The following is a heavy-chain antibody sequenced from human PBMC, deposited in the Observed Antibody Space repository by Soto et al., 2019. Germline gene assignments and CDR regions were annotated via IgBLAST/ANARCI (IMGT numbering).Heavy chain of an antibody. J-gene: IGHJ4*02. V-gene: IGHV1-69*01. Sequence: QVQLAQSGAEVRKPGSSVKVSCRASGGSFSDFAFSWVRQAPGQGLEWMGGTIPMFAATKYAQRFQGRIPITADESTRSVYLALSSLTSDDSAVYYCARWGIVAVPAALSSYDDYTNYRFDSWGQGTMVSVSS. D-gene: IGHD4-4*01. CDR2: TIPMFAAT. CDR1: GGSFSDFA. CDR3: ARWGIVAVPAALSSYDDYTNYRFDS.